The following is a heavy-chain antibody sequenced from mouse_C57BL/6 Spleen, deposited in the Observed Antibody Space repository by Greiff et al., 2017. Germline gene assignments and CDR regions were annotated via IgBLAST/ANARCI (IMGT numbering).Heavy chain of an antibody. CDR2: IDPETGGT. J-gene: IGHJ1*03. Sequence: VQLQQSGAELVRPGASVTLSCKASGYTFTDYEMHWVKQTPVHGLEWIGAIDPETGGTAYNQKFKGKAILTADKSSSTAYMELRSLTSEDSAVYYRTRSPVVRYFDVWGTGTTVTVSS. CDR1: GYTFTDYE. V-gene: IGHV1-15*01. D-gene: IGHD1-1*01. CDR3: TRSPVVRYFDV.